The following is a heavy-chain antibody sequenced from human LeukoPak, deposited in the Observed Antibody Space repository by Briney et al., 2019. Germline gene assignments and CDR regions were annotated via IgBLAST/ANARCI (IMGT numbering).Heavy chain of an antibody. D-gene: IGHD2-2*01. CDR1: GGSISSYY. CDR3: ARVVVPARDAFDI. CDR2: MYTGGST. J-gene: IGHJ3*02. V-gene: IGHV4-4*07. Sequence: SETLSLTCTVSGGSISSYYWSWIRQPAGQGLEYIGRMYTGGSTNYNPSLKSRVTISVDTSKNQFSLKLSSVTAADTAVYYCARVVVPARDAFDIWGQGTMVTVSS.